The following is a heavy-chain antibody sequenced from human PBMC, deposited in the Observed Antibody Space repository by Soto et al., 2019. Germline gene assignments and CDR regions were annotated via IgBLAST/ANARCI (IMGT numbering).Heavy chain of an antibody. CDR2: ISAYNGNT. V-gene: IGHV1-18*01. J-gene: IGHJ5*02. CDR3: ARDSPTYYDFWSGYLNGTNWLDP. D-gene: IGHD3-3*01. CDR1: GYTFTSYG. Sequence: GSVKVSCKASGYTFTSYGISWVRQAPGQGLEWMGWISAYNGNTNYAQKLQGRVTMTTDTSTSTAYMELRSLRSDDTAVYYCARDSPTYYDFWSGYLNGTNWLDPWGQGALVPVSS.